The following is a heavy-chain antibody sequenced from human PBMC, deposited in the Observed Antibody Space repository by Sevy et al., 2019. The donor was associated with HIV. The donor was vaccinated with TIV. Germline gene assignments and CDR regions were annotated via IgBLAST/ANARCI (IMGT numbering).Heavy chain of an antibody. D-gene: IGHD2-2*01. CDR1: GYSFTSYW. V-gene: IGHV5-51*01. CDR3: ARTTSGFYRWFDP. CDR2: IYPGDSDT. Sequence: GESLKISCKGSGYSFTSYWIGWVRQMPGKGLEWMGIIYPGDSDTTYSPSFQGQVTISVDKSFSTAYLQWSSLKASDTGIYYCARTTSGFYRWFDPWGQGTLVTVSS. J-gene: IGHJ5*02.